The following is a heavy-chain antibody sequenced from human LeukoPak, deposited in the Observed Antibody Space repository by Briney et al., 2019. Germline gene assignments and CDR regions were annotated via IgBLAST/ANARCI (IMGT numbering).Heavy chain of an antibody. CDR1: GGSISSGGYY. V-gene: IGHV4-31*03. Sequence: SETLSLTCTVSGGSISSGGYYWSWIRQHPGKGLEWIGYIYYSGSTYYNPSLKSRVTISVDTSKNQFPLKLSSVTAADTAVYYCARTIFGVVPLDYWGQGTLVTVSS. CDR3: ARTIFGVVPLDY. CDR2: IYYSGST. D-gene: IGHD3-3*01. J-gene: IGHJ4*02.